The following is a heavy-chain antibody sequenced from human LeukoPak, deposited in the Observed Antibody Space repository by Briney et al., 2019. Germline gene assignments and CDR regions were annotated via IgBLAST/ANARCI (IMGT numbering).Heavy chain of an antibody. CDR1: GGSISSSSYY. J-gene: IGHJ4*02. D-gene: IGHD3-10*01. V-gene: IGHV4-39*01. Sequence: PSETLSLTCTVSGGSISSSSYYWGWIRQPPGKGLEWIGSIYYSGSTYYNPSLKSRVTISVDTSKNQFSLKLSSVTASDTAVYYCASSDQYYYVSGQYYFDYWGQGTLVTVSS. CDR3: ASSDQYYYVSGQYYFDY. CDR2: IYYSGST.